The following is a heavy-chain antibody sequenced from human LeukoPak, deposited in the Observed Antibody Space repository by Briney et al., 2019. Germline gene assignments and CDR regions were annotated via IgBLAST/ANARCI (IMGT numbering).Heavy chain of an antibody. V-gene: IGHV4-59*12. CDR3: ARDGAIAAPDY. CDR1: GGSISSYY. CDR2: IYYSGST. J-gene: IGHJ4*02. D-gene: IGHD6-6*01. Sequence: SETLSLTCTVSGGSISSYYWSWIRQPPGKGLEWIGYIYYSGSTNYNPSLKSRVTISVDTSKNQFSLKLSSVTAADTAVYYCARDGAIAAPDYWGQGTLVTVPS.